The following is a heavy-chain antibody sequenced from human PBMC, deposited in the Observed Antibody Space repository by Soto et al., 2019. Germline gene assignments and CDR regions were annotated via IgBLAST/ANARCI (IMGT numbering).Heavy chain of an antibody. Sequence: QVQLVQSGAEVKKPESSVKVSCKAPGGTFSTYAISWVRQAPGQGLEWMGGVIPMFGTANYAQRFQDRVTNTADESANTVYMELSSLRSEDTAVYFCASGIQLWLRRINSGYSGWGQGTLVTVSS. J-gene: IGHJ4*02. CDR2: VIPMFGTA. D-gene: IGHD5-18*01. V-gene: IGHV1-69*12. CDR3: ASGIQLWLRRINSGYSG. CDR1: GGTFSTYA.